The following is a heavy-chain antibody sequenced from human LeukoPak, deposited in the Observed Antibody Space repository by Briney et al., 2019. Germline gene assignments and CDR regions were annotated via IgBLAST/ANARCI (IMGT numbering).Heavy chain of an antibody. CDR1: GGSFSCYY. CDR3: ARGRDIVATLGFDY. CDR2: INHSGSA. V-gene: IGHV4-34*01. Sequence: SETLSLTCAVYGGSFSCYYWSWIRQPPGKGLEWIGEINHSGSANYNPSLKSRVTISVDTSKNQFSLKLSSVTAADTAVYYCARGRDIVATLGFDYWGQGTLVTVSS. J-gene: IGHJ4*02. D-gene: IGHD5-12*01.